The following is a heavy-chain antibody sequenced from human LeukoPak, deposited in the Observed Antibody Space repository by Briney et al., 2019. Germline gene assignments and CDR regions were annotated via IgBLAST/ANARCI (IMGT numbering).Heavy chain of an antibody. CDR3: ASKYDSSGYAANY. V-gene: IGHV3-66*01. D-gene: IGHD3-22*01. Sequence: SGGSLRLSCAASGFTFSSYAMSWVRQAPGKGLEWVSVIYSGGSTYYADSVKGRFTISRDNSKNTLYLQMNSLRAEDTAVYYCASKYDSSGYAANYWGQGTLVTVSS. J-gene: IGHJ4*02. CDR2: IYSGGST. CDR1: GFTFSSYA.